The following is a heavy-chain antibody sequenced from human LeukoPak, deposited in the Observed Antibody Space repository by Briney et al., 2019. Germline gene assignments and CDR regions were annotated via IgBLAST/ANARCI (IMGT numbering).Heavy chain of an antibody. CDR2: IYYSGST. V-gene: IGHV4-59*01. Sequence: NPSETLSLTCTVSGGSISSYYWSWIRQPPGKGLEWIGYIYYSGSTNYNPSLKSRVTISVDTSKNQFSLKLSSVTAADTAVYYCARDGGYFDYWGQGTLVTVSS. D-gene: IGHD3-16*01. J-gene: IGHJ4*02. CDR3: ARDGGYFDY. CDR1: GGSISSYY.